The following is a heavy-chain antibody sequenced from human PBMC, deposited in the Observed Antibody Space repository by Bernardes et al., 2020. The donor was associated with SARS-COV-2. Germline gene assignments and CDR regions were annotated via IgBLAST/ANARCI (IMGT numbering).Heavy chain of an antibody. J-gene: IGHJ4*02. D-gene: IGHD6-19*01. CDR1: GGSIRSYY. CDR2: IYYSGST. CDR3: ARGSYSGGWEKFWG. V-gene: IGHV4-59*01. Sequence: SETLSLTCTVSGGSIRSYYWCWIRQPPGKGLEWIGCIYYSGSTNYNPSLKGRVTISIDTSKNQFALKLSSVTAADTAIYYCARGSYSGGWEKFWGWGQGTLVTVSS.